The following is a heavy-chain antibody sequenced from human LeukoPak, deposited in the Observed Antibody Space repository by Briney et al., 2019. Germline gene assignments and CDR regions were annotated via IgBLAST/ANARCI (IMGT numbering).Heavy chain of an antibody. J-gene: IGHJ4*02. CDR3: TTAGNRSIRYLAYEY. CDR2: MNPDSGNT. V-gene: IGHV1-8*01. Sequence: GASVKVSCKASGYTFTSYDINWVRQATGQGLEWMGWMNPDSGNTGYAQKFQGRVTMTRNTSINTAYMELSGLISEDTAVYFCTTAGNRSIRYLAYEYWGKGTLVT. D-gene: IGHD3-9*01. CDR1: GYTFTSYD.